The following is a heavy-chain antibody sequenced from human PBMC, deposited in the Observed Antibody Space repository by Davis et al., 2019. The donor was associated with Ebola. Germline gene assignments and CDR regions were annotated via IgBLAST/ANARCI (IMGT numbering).Heavy chain of an antibody. Sequence: GESLKISCAASGFTFSSYAMSWVRQAPGKGLEWVSAISGSGGSTYYADSVKGRFTISRDNSKNTLYLQMNSLRAEDTAVYYCAKDPIWFGVAPLWFDPWGQGTLVTVSS. D-gene: IGHD3-10*01. V-gene: IGHV3-23*01. CDR3: AKDPIWFGVAPLWFDP. J-gene: IGHJ5*02. CDR2: ISGSGGST. CDR1: GFTFSSYA.